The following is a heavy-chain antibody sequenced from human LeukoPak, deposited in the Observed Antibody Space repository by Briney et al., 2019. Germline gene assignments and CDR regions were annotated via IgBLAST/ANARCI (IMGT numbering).Heavy chain of an antibody. D-gene: IGHD3-9*01. Sequence: SETLSLTCTVSGYSIRSGFYWGWIRQPPGKGLEWIGNIYHSGVTYYTPSLKSRVTISVDTSKNQFYLNLSSVTAADTAVYFCARAVGSFDWLPLFDYWGQGTLVTVSS. CDR2: IYHSGVT. CDR3: ARAVGSFDWLPLFDY. CDR1: GYSIRSGFY. J-gene: IGHJ4*02. V-gene: IGHV4-38-2*02.